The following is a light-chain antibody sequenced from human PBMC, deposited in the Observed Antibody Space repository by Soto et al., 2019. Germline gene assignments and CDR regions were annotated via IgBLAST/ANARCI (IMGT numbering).Light chain of an antibody. CDR1: SSNIGAPYG. J-gene: IGLJ2*01. Sequence: QLVLTQPPSVSXAPGRRVTISCTGSSSNIGAPYGVHWYQQLPGTAPKLLIYGNNNRPSGVPDRFSGSQSGTSASLAITGLQAEDEADYYCQSYDSSLTALVFGGGTKLTVL. CDR3: QSYDSSLTALV. V-gene: IGLV1-40*01. CDR2: GNN.